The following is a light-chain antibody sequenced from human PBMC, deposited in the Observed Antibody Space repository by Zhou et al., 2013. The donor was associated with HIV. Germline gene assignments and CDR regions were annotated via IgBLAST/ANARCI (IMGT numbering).Light chain of an antibody. Sequence: IQMTQSPSSLSASVGDRVSITCRASRNIGNSLHWYQQTSGRAPKVLIVGASNVQFGFPSRFRGAGFGSEFTLTINNIQPEDVATYYCQHSHERPLSFGGGTKVGIK. CDR1: RNIGNS. CDR3: QHSHERPLS. V-gene: IGKV1-39*01. J-gene: IGKJ4*01. CDR2: GAS.